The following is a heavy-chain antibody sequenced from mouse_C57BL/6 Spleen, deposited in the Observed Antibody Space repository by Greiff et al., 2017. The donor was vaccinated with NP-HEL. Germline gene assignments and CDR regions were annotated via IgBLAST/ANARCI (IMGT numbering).Heavy chain of an antibody. CDR2: INPSTGGT. V-gene: IGHV1-42*01. CDR1: GYSFTGYY. J-gene: IGHJ4*01. D-gene: IGHD1-1*01. CDR3: ARFSTVVAGDYAMDY. Sequence: VQLQQSGPELVKPGASVKISCKASGYSFTGYYMNWVKQSPEKSLEWIGEINPSTGGTTYNQKFKAKATLTVDKSSSTAYMQLKSLTSEDSAVYYCARFSTVVAGDYAMDYWGQGTSVTVSS.